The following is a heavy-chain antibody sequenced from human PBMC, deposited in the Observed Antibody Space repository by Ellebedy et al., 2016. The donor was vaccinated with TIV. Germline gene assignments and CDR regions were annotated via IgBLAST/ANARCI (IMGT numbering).Heavy chain of an antibody. Sequence: GESLKISCVASGFTFSNYNMNWVRQSPGKGLEWVSSIRSTGSDKYYAESVKGRFTISRDNAQDTLFLQMNSLRAEDTAVYFCSRGRSTPDSWGQGTLVIVSS. J-gene: IGHJ4*02. V-gene: IGHV3-21*06. D-gene: IGHD2-15*01. CDR2: IRSTGSDK. CDR1: GFTFSNYN. CDR3: SRGRSTPDS.